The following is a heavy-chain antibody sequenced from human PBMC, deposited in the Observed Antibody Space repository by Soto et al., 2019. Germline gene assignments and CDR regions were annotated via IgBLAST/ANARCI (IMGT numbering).Heavy chain of an antibody. D-gene: IGHD2-21*02. CDR2: INSDGSST. J-gene: IGHJ6*02. Sequence: PGGSLRLSCAASGFTSSSYWMHWVRQAPGKGLLWVSRINSDGSSTSYADSVKGRFTISRDNAKNTLYLQMNSLRAEDTAVYYCVSGHIVVVTAMVTYGMDVWGQGTTVTVSS. CDR1: GFTSSSYW. V-gene: IGHV3-74*01. CDR3: VSGHIVVVTAMVTYGMDV.